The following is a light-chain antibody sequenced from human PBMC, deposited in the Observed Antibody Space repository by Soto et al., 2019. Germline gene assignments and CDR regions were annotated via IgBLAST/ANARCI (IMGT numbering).Light chain of an antibody. CDR3: QQYNVWPLT. CDR2: VAS. CDR1: QSVSSN. J-gene: IGKJ4*01. Sequence: IVMTQSPATLSVSPVERATLSCRASQSVSSNLAWYQQKPGQTPKLLIYVASTRATGIPARFSGSGSGTEFTLTISSLQSEDFAIYYCQQYNVWPLTFGGGTKVEFK. V-gene: IGKV3-15*01.